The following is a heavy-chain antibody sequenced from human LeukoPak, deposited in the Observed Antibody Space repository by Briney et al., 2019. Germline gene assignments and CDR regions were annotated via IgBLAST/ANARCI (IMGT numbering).Heavy chain of an antibody. J-gene: IGHJ4*02. CDR1: GFTFSSYA. Sequence: PGGSLRLSCAASGFTFSSYAMSWVRQAPGKGLEWVSVISGGGDSTHYADSVKGRFTISRDNSKNTLYLQMNTLRGEDTAMYYCAKESPSFDFWGQGTLVTVSS. V-gene: IGHV3-23*01. CDR2: ISGGGDST. CDR3: AKESPSFDF.